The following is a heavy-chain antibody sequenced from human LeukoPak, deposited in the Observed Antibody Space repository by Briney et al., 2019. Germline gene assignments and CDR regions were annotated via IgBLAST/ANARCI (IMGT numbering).Heavy chain of an antibody. D-gene: IGHD3-22*01. CDR1: GFTFSSYA. Sequence: PGGSLRLSCAASGFTFSSYAMSWVRQAPGKGLEWVSAISGSGGSTYYADSVKGRFTISRDNSKNTLYLQMNSLRAEDTAVYYCAKDFGYYYDSSGYYPPGAFDIWGQGTMVTVSS. J-gene: IGHJ3*02. CDR3: AKDFGYYYDSSGYYPPGAFDI. V-gene: IGHV3-23*01. CDR2: ISGSGGST.